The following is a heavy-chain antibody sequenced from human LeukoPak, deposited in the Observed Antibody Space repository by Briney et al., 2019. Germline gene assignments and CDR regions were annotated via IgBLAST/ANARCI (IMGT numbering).Heavy chain of an antibody. CDR1: GGSIRSSYYY. D-gene: IGHD1-14*01. Sequence: SETLSLTCTVSGGSIRSSYYYWSWIRQPPGKGLEWIGYIYYSGSTNYNPSLKSRVTISVDTSKNQFSLKLSSVTAADTAVYYCARDVTMDYWGQGTLVTVSS. J-gene: IGHJ4*02. CDR3: ARDVTMDY. CDR2: IYYSGST. V-gene: IGHV4-61*01.